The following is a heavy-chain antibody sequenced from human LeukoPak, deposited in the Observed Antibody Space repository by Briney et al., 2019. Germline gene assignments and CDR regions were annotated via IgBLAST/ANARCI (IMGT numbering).Heavy chain of an antibody. Sequence: TGGSLRLSCATAGFTFSGYWMTWVRQAPGKGLEWVSSISGTGGRTYSADSVKDRFTISRDNSKNTLYLQMKNLRVEHTAVYYCAKGLHGGVGYGVDVWGQGTTVSVS. CDR2: ISGTGGRT. J-gene: IGHJ6*02. CDR1: GFTFSGYW. CDR3: AKGLHGGVGYGVDV. V-gene: IGHV3-23*01. D-gene: IGHD3-16*01.